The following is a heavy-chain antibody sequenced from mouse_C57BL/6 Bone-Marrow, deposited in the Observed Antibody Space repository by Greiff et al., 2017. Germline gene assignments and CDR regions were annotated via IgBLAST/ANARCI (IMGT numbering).Heavy chain of an antibody. CDR3: AIEGTTVVAAYYFDY. V-gene: IGHV1-69*01. Sequence: VQLQQPGAELVMPGASVKLSCKASGYTFTSYWMHWVKQRPGQGLEWIGEIDPSDSSTNYNQKFKGKSTLTVAKSSSTAYVQLSSLTSEASAVYYCAIEGTTVVAAYYFDYWGQGTTLTVSS. CDR2: IDPSDSST. J-gene: IGHJ2*01. CDR1: GYTFTSYW. D-gene: IGHD1-1*01.